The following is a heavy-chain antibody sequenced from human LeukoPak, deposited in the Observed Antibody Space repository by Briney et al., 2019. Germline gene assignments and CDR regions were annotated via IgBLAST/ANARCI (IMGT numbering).Heavy chain of an antibody. CDR1: GYSISRGSY. D-gene: IGHD4-17*01. Sequence: PSETLSLTCAVSGYSISRGSYWGWIRQPPGKGLEWIGSIYRSGSTYYNPSLKARVTISVDTSKNQFSLKLSSVTAADTAVYYCARAPYDYGDYDYWGQGTLVTASS. J-gene: IGHJ4*02. CDR3: ARAPYDYGDYDY. V-gene: IGHV4-38-2*01. CDR2: IYRSGST.